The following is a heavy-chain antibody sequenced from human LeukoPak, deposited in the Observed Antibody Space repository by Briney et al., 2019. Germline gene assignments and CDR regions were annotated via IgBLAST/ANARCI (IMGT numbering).Heavy chain of an antibody. J-gene: IGHJ6*02. Sequence: PGGSLRLSCAASGFTHSSYAMSWVRQAPGKGLEWVSAISGSGGSTYYADSVKGRFTISRDNSKNTLYLQMNSLRAEDTAVYYCAKDTSRYYDFWSGSHYGMDVWGQGTTVTVSS. CDR3: AKDTSRYYDFWSGSHYGMDV. CDR1: GFTHSSYA. D-gene: IGHD3-3*01. CDR2: ISGSGGST. V-gene: IGHV3-23*01.